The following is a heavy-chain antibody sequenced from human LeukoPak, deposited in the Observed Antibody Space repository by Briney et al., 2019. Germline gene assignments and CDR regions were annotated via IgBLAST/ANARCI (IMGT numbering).Heavy chain of an antibody. J-gene: IGHJ5*02. CDR3: ARARIAVAGPKLDP. D-gene: IGHD6-19*01. CDR2: INPKSGDT. CDR1: GYTFNDYY. V-gene: IGHV1-2*02. Sequence: ASVKVSCKASGYTFNDYYINWVRQAPGQGLEWMGWINPKSGDTNYAQKFQGRVTMTRDTSISTAYVELSRLRSDDTAVYYCARARIAVAGPKLDPWGQGTLVTVSS.